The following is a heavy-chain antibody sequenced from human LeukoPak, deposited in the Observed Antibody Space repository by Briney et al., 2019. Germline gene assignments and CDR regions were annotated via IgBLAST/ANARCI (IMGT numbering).Heavy chain of an antibody. J-gene: IGHJ4*02. V-gene: IGHV3-48*03. D-gene: IGHD3-22*01. CDR3: AGRITMIVVSIGFYY. CDR2: ISSSGSTI. Sequence: GGSLRLSCAASGFTFSSYEMNWVRQAPGKWLEWVSYISSSGSTIYYADSVKGRFTISRDNAKNSLYLQMNSLRAEDTAVYYCAGRITMIVVSIGFYYWGQGTLVTVSS. CDR1: GFTFSSYE.